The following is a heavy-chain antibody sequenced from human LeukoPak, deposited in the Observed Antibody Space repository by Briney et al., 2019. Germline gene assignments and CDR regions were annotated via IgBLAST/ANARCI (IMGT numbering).Heavy chain of an antibody. D-gene: IGHD2-15*01. CDR3: ARRSGYCSGGRCYGAFDI. Sequence: SETLSLTCTVSGDSISYYYWSWIRQPPGKGLEWIGYIYYGGNTNYNPSLKSRVTISVATSKKQFSLKLNSVTTADTAVCYCARRSGYCSGGRCYGAFDIWGQGTMVSVSS. CDR1: GDSISYYY. CDR2: IYYGGNT. V-gene: IGHV4-59*01. J-gene: IGHJ3*02.